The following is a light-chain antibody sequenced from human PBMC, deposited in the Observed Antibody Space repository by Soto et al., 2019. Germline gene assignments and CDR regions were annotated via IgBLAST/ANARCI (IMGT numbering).Light chain of an antibody. Sequence: DIQMTQSPSTLSASVGDRVTITCRASQSISSWLAWYQQKLGTAPNLLIYKASTLQSGVPSRFSGSGSATESTLTIRRLQPDDSATYHCQHYNANSTFGQGTKVDTK. CDR3: QHYNANST. V-gene: IGKV1-5*03. CDR1: QSISSW. CDR2: KAS. J-gene: IGKJ1*01.